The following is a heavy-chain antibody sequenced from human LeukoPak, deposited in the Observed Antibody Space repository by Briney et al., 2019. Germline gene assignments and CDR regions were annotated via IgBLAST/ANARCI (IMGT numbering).Heavy chain of an antibody. CDR1: GGSIAYFY. Sequence: PSETLSLTCTVSGGSIAYFYWNWIRQSPEKGLEWIGYISNTGSTNYNPSLKSRVAISVDTSKNQFSLNLSSVTAADTALYYCTRGFRSSFSDQGGQGTLVTVSS. J-gene: IGHJ4*02. CDR3: TRGFRSSFSDQ. CDR2: ISNTGST. D-gene: IGHD1-26*01. V-gene: IGHV4-59*01.